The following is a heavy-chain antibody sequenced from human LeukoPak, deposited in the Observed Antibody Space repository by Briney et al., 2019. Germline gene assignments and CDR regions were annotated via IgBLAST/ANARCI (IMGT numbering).Heavy chain of an antibody. V-gene: IGHV1-18*01. CDR3: ARPGRGPYYHMDV. Sequence: ASVKVPCKASGYTFTSYGISWVRQAPGQGLEWMGWISAYNGNTNYAQKLQGRVTMTTDTSTSTAYMELNWLTSDDTAVYYCARPGRGPYYHMDVWGKGTTVTISS. CDR2: ISAYNGNT. J-gene: IGHJ6*03. CDR1: GYTFTSYG. D-gene: IGHD1-26*01.